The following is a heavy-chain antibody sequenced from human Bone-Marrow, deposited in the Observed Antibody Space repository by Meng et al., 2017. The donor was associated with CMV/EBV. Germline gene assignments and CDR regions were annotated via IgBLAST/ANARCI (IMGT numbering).Heavy chain of an antibody. V-gene: IGHV3-21*01. CDR2: ISSSSSYI. Sequence: GESLKISCAASGFTFSSYSMNWVRQAPGKGLEWVSSISSSSSYIYYADSVKGRFTISRDNAKNSLYLQMNSLRAEDTAVYYCARAQRSSWSHNWFDPWGQGTLVTVSS. CDR3: ARAQRSSWSHNWFDP. CDR1: GFTFSSYS. D-gene: IGHD6-13*01. J-gene: IGHJ5*02.